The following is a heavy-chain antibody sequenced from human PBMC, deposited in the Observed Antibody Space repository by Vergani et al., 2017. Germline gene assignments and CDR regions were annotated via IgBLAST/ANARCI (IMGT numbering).Heavy chain of an antibody. D-gene: IGHD2-21*02. CDR2: VHRNGNT. J-gene: IGHJ4*02. Sequence: QVDLQESGPGLVKSSETLSLNCAVSGYSVGSGYYWGWIRQPPGRGLEWIGCVHRNGNTYYTSSLRSRATISRDTSKNQFSLRLTSVTAADTAGYYCARHNLWGDSQTGIDFWGLGTLVIVSS. CDR1: GYSVGSGYY. CDR3: ARHNLWGDSQTGIDF. V-gene: IGHV4-38-2*01.